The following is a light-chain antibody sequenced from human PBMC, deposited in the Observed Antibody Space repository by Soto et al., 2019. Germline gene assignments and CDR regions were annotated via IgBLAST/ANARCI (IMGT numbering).Light chain of an antibody. CDR3: QQVNSYPFT. CDR1: QGITTS. V-gene: IGKV1-9*01. Sequence: DIQFTQSPSFLSASVGDRVTIACRASQGITTSLAWYQQKPGKAPKLLIYAASTLQSGVPSRFSGSGSGADFTLTISSXQPEDFATFYCQQVNSYPFTFGGGTKVDIK. CDR2: AAS. J-gene: IGKJ4*01.